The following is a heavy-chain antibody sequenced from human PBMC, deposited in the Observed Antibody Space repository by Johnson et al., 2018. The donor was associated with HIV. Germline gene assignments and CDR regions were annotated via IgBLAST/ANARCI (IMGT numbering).Heavy chain of an antibody. CDR3: ARRSIRSDGFDI. Sequence: VQLVESGGGLVQPGRSLRLSCAASGCTFSRNDMHWVRQGTGQGLEWVSAVSGSGGSTYYADSMRGRLTISRDNSKNTVYLQMNSLRAGDTAVYYCARRSIRSDGFDIWGQGTMVTVSS. J-gene: IGHJ3*02. D-gene: IGHD4-11*01. V-gene: IGHV3-13*01. CDR2: SGSGGST. CDR1: GCTFSRND.